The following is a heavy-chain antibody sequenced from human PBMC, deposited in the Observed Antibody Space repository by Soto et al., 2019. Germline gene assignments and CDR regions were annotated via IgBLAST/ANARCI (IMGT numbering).Heavy chain of an antibody. CDR1: GGSFSGHS. CDR2: INHSGRV. D-gene: IGHD3-22*01. J-gene: IGHJ5*01. Sequence: SETLSLTCAVYGGSFSGHSWTWIRQSPGKGLEWIGDINHSGRVNYSPSLKSRVTISLDTSKNQFSLTLSAVTAADTAMYYCSTRAYDTNGYYRFDPWGQGTLVTV. CDR3: STRAYDTNGYYRFDP. V-gene: IGHV4-34*01.